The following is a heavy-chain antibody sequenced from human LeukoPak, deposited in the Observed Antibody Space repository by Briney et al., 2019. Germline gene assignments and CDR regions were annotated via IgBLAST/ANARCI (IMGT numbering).Heavy chain of an antibody. Sequence: GGSLRLSCAASGFTFSSYAMHWVRQAPGKGLEWVAVISYDGSNKYYADSLKGRFTISRDSAKTSLYLQMNSLRAEDTALYYCARDLGGIGYYMDVWGKGTTVTVSS. J-gene: IGHJ6*03. CDR2: ISYDGSNK. V-gene: IGHV3-30*04. D-gene: IGHD3-16*01. CDR1: GFTFSSYA. CDR3: ARDLGGIGYYMDV.